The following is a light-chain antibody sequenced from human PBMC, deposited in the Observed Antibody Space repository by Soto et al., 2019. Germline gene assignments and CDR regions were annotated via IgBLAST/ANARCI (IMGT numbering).Light chain of an antibody. CDR2: AAS. CDR1: QGIYSH. V-gene: IGKV1-9*01. CDR3: QHHNSYPLT. Sequence: DIQLTQSPSFLSASVGDRVTITCRASQGIYSHLAWYQQKPGKAPKLLIYAASTLQSGVPSRVSGSRSGTDFTLTVSSLQPDDFATYYCQHHNSYPLTFGGGTKVEIK. J-gene: IGKJ4*01.